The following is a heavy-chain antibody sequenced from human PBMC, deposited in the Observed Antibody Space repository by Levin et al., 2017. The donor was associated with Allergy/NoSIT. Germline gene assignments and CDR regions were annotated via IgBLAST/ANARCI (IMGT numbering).Heavy chain of an antibody. V-gene: IGHV4-31*03. CDR2: IMYNGDS. J-gene: IGHJ4*02. Sequence: SQTLSLTCTVSGGSIGTGGFYWTWIRQFPVKGLEWMGYIMYNGDSFYNPSLKSRVTISTDKSTNQFSLKLDSVTAADTAIYYCERARVGHSTPFDFWGRGTLVTVSA. CDR1: GGSIGTGGFY. CDR3: ERARVGHSTPFDF. D-gene: IGHD2/OR15-2a*01.